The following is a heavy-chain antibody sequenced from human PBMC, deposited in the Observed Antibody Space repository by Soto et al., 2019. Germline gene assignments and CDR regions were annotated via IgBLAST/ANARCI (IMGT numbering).Heavy chain of an antibody. CDR1: GDSISGSPYF. J-gene: IGHJ4*02. V-gene: IGHV4-39*01. Sequence: QVQLQESGPGLVMPSETLSLTCTVSGDSISGSPYFWGWIRQPPGKRLEWIGSIFYDGYTLYTPSLKGRVTISVDTSNTQFSLKLTSVAAADTAIYFCARLQAAVPHYWGQGILVTVSS. D-gene: IGHD6-13*01. CDR2: IFYDGYT. CDR3: ARLQAAVPHY.